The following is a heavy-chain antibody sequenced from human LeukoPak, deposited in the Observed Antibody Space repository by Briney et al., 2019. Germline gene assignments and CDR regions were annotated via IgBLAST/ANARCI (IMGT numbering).Heavy chain of an antibody. Sequence: SETLSLTCTVSGGSISSSSYYWGWIRQPPGKGLEWIGSIYYSGSTYYNPSLKSRVTLSVDTSKNQFSLKLSSVTAADTAVYYCARERGNGITMVRGVVAAWGQGTLVTVSS. V-gene: IGHV4-39*07. D-gene: IGHD3-10*01. CDR3: ARERGNGITMVRGVVAA. CDR1: GGSISSSSYY. CDR2: IYYSGST. J-gene: IGHJ5*02.